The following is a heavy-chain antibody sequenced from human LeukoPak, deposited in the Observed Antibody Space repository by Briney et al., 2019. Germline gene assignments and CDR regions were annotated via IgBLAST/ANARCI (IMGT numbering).Heavy chain of an antibody. Sequence: GGSLRLSCAASGFTFSGYWMSWVRQAPGKGLEWVANIKQDGGEKYYVDSVKGRFTISRDNAKNSLYLQMNSLRAEDTAVYYCARDIEQGYYDILTGYYMAPTSDAFDIWGQGTMVTVSS. CDR3: ARDIEQGYYDILTGYYMAPTSDAFDI. D-gene: IGHD3-9*01. CDR2: IKQDGGEK. V-gene: IGHV3-7*01. CDR1: GFTFSGYW. J-gene: IGHJ3*02.